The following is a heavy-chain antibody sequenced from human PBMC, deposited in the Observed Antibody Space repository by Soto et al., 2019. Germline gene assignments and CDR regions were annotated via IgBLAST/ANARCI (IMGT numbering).Heavy chain of an antibody. J-gene: IGHJ4*02. CDR1: GGSIKSYY. CDR3: ARDKITGLFDY. Sequence: SETLSLTCTVSGGSIKSYYWSWIRQPPGKGLEWIGYIYYNGSTNYNPSLKSRVTISVDTSKNQFSLKLSSVTAADTAVYYCARDKITGLFDYWGQGTLVTVSS. CDR2: IYYNGST. V-gene: IGHV4-59*12. D-gene: IGHD2-8*02.